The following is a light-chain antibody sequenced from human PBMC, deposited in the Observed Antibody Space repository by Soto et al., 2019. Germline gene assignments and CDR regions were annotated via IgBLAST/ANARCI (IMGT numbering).Light chain of an antibody. Sequence: EIVLTQSPGTLSLFPGEPAALSCRASQSVNSNYLAWYQLSYGQAPRLLIYGASIRATGIPDRFSGSGSGTDFTLTVSGLEPEDFAMYDCQQYGGSAPITFGQGTRLEIE. CDR1: QSVNSNY. V-gene: IGKV3-20*01. J-gene: IGKJ5*01. CDR3: QQYGGSAPIT. CDR2: GAS.